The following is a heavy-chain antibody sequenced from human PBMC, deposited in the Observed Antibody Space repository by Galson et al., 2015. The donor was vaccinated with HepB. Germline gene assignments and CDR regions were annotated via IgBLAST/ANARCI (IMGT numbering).Heavy chain of an antibody. V-gene: IGHV3-30-3*01. CDR1: GFTFSSYA. Sequence: SLRLSCAASGFTFSSYAMHWVRQAPGKGLEWVAVISYDGSNKYYADSVKGRFTISRDNSKNTLYLQMNSLRAEDTAVYYCARDPGGFGESEPGYYYYYGMDVWGQGTTVTVSS. J-gene: IGHJ6*02. CDR3: ARDPGGFGESEPGYYYYYGMDV. D-gene: IGHD3-10*01. CDR2: ISYDGSNK.